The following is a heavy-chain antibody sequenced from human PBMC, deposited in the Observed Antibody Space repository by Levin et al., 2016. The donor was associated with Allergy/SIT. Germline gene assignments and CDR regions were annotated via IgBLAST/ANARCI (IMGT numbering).Heavy chain of an antibody. Sequence: VRQAPGKGLEWVSAISGSGGSTYYADSVKGRFTISRDNSKNTLYLQMNSLRAEDTAVYYCAKGGAKENRYCSSTSCYTRPLYNWFDPWGQGTLVTVSS. V-gene: IGHV3-23*01. CDR3: AKGGAKENRYCSSTSCYTRPLYNWFDP. J-gene: IGHJ5*02. D-gene: IGHD2-2*02. CDR2: ISGSGGST.